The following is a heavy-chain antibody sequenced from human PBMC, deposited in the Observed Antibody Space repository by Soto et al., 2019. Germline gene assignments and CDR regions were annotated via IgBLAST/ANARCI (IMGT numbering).Heavy chain of an antibody. CDR2: IYSGGST. CDR1: GFTVSSNY. J-gene: IGHJ5*02. Sequence: EVQLVESGGGLVQPGGSLRLSCAASGFTVSSNYMSWVRQAPGKGLEWVSVIYSGGSTYYADSVKGRFTISRDNSKNTLYLQMNSLRAEDTAVYYGAREARFLEWLLYGWFDPWGQGTLVTVSS. V-gene: IGHV3-66*01. CDR3: AREARFLEWLLYGWFDP. D-gene: IGHD3-3*01.